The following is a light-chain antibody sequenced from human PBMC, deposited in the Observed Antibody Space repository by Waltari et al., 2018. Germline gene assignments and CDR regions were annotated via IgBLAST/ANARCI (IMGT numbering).Light chain of an antibody. CDR3: QQYNSFSQT. J-gene: IGKJ1*01. Sequence: DIQMTQSPSPLSASVGDRVIITCRASQSISSWLAWYQQKPGKAPKLLIYDASSLESGVPSRFSGSGSGTEFTLAISSLQPDDFATYYCQQYNSFSQTFGQGTKVEIQ. CDR1: QSISSW. CDR2: DAS. V-gene: IGKV1-5*01.